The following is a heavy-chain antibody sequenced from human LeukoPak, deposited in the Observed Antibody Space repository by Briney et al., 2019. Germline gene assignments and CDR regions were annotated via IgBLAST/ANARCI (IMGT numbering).Heavy chain of an antibody. Sequence: ASVKVSCKASGGTFSSYAISWVRQAPGQGLEWMGGIIPIFGTANYAQKFQGGVTITADESTSTAYMELSSLRSEDTAVYYCARGSSEVRYFDWPVYYYYMDVWGKGTTVTVSS. CDR2: IIPIFGTA. CDR3: ARGSSEVRYFDWPVYYYYMDV. J-gene: IGHJ6*03. D-gene: IGHD3-9*01. V-gene: IGHV1-69*13. CDR1: GGTFSSYA.